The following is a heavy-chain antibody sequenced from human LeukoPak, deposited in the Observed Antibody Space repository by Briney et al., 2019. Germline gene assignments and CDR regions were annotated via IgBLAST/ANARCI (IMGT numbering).Heavy chain of an antibody. D-gene: IGHD3-22*01. Sequence: VASVKVSCKASGGTFSSYAISWVRQAPGQGLEWMGGIIPIFGTANYAQKFQGRVTITADESTSTAYMELSSLRSEDTAVYYCARGEYYYDSSGPIDYWGQGTLVTVSS. CDR1: GGTFSSYA. J-gene: IGHJ4*02. CDR3: ARGEYYYDSSGPIDY. V-gene: IGHV1-69*13. CDR2: IIPIFGTA.